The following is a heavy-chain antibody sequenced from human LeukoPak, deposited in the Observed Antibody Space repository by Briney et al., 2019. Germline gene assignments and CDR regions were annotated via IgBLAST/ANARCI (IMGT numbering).Heavy chain of an antibody. CDR3: ARHYDSSGYYFDY. Sequence: SETLSLTCTVSGGSISSSAYYWGWIRQPPGKGLEWIGTIYYSGSTYYNPSLQSRVTISVDTSKNQFSLKLSSVTAADTAVYYCARHYDSSGYYFDYWGQGTLVTVSS. D-gene: IGHD3-22*01. V-gene: IGHV4-39*01. CDR2: IYYSGST. J-gene: IGHJ4*02. CDR1: GGSISSSAYY.